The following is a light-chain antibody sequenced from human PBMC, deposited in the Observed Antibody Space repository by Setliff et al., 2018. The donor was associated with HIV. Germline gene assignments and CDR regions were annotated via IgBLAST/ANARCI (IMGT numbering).Light chain of an antibody. Sequence: QSALTQPASVSGSLGQSITISCTGTNSDLGSYDLVSWFQQHPGKAPKLIIYQVTKWPSGVSNRFSGSKTGNTASLTISGLQADDEADYYCSSYAGVSNVLFGGGTKGTVL. CDR2: QVT. J-gene: IGLJ3*02. CDR3: SSYAGVSNVL. V-gene: IGLV2-23*02. CDR1: NSDLGSYDL.